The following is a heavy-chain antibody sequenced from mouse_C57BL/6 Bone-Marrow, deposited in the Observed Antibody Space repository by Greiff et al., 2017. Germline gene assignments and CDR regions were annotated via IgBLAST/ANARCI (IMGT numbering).Heavy chain of an antibody. J-gene: IGHJ3*01. CDR2: IDPSDGDT. CDR3: ARRYYGNYALFAY. CDR1: GFNIKDYY. D-gene: IGHD2-1*01. Sequence: EVQLQESGAELVKPGASVKLSCTASGFNIKDYYMHWVKQRTEQGLEWIGRIDPSDGDTKYAPKFQGKATITADTSSNTAYLQLSSLTSEDTAVYYSARRYYGNYALFAYWGQGTPVTVSA. V-gene: IGHV14-2*01.